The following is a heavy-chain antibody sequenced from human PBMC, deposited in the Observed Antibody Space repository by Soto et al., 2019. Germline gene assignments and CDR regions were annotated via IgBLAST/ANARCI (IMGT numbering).Heavy chain of an antibody. CDR2: IGGGGDTT. V-gene: IGHV3-23*01. D-gene: IGHD3-10*01. CDR3: AKRVPLDLFYPGSYFDY. Sequence: HPGGSLRLSCAASGFTFSSYAMNWVRQAPGKGLEWVSLIGGGGDTTYYADSVKGRFSVSRDFSKNTLYLQMNSLRVEDTAVYFCAKRVPLDLFYPGSYFDYWGRGPRVTVAS. J-gene: IGHJ4*02. CDR1: GFTFSSYA.